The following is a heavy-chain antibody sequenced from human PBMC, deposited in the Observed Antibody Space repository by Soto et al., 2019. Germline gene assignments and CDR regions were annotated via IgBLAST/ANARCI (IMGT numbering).Heavy chain of an antibody. Sequence: QVQVIQSRAEVKKPGASVKVSCKTSGYTFTEYDINWVPQAPGQGPEYMGWVSPENKNAGYAPQFRGRVSMTTDTTISTAYLEVTNLTYEDTAVYYCEVTTGYWGQGTMVTVSS. J-gene: IGHJ4*02. V-gene: IGHV1-8*01. CDR2: VSPENKNA. CDR3: EVTTGY. D-gene: IGHD1-1*01. CDR1: GYTFTEYD.